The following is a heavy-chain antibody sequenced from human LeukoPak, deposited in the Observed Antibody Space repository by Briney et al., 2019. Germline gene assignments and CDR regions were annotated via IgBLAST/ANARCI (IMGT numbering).Heavy chain of an antibody. D-gene: IGHD2-21*01. J-gene: IGHJ4*02. V-gene: IGHV4-34*01. CDR3: ARHKNCVCITHCHFDY. CDR1: GRSFSGYY. CDR2: INHSGSN. Sequence: PSETLSLTCAVYGRSFSGYYGSWIRQPPGKGLEWIGEINHSGSNNYNPSLKSRVSISVDTSENPFSMKLISVSAAETAVSSGARHKNCVCITHCHFDYWGQGILVTVSS.